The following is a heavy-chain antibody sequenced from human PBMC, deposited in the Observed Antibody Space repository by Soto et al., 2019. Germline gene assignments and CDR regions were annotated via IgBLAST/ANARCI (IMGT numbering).Heavy chain of an antibody. CDR1: GYSFTSYW. J-gene: IGHJ4*02. CDR2: IYPGDSYT. D-gene: IGHD3-22*01. Sequence: PGESLKISCKGSGYSFTSYWIGRVRQMPWKGLEWMGIIYPGDSYTRYSPSFQGQVTNSADKSISTSYLQWSSLKASDTAMYYCASLAYYYDSSGYYYFDYWGQGTLVTVSS. CDR3: ASLAYYYDSSGYYYFDY. V-gene: IGHV5-51*01.